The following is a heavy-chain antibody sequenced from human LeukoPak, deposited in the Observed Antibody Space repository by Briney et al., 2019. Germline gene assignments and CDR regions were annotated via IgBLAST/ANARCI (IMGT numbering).Heavy chain of an antibody. D-gene: IGHD3-22*01. CDR1: GFTFSNNW. CDR2: VRKDASEK. V-gene: IGHV3-7*01. J-gene: IGHJ4*02. Sequence: PGGSLRLSCAASGFTFSNNWMTWVRQAPGKGLEWVATVRKDASEKYYVDSVKGRFTISRDNAKNSLYLQMNSLRVEDTAVYYCARSSYYYDSSGYYFDYWGQGTLVTVSS. CDR3: ARSSYYYDSSGYYFDY.